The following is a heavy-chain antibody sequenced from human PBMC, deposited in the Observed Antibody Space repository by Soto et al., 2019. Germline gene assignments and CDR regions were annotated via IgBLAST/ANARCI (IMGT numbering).Heavy chain of an antibody. CDR1: GFTFSSYA. J-gene: IGHJ5*02. V-gene: IGHV3-23*01. CDR3: LSGNSPSAT. Sequence: GGSLRLSCAASGFTFSSYAMSWVRQAPGKGLDWVSTISGSAGNTYYADSVKGRFTISRDNAQSTLYLQMNSLIVEDTAVYYCLSGNSPSATWGQGTLVTVSS. D-gene: IGHD5-12*01. CDR2: ISGSAGNT.